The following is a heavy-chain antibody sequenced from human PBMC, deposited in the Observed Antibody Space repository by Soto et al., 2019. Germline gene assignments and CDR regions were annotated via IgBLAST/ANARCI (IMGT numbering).Heavy chain of an antibody. CDR2: IWYDGSNK. CDR3: ATGGMTTVTTTI. J-gene: IGHJ3*02. CDR1: GFTFSSYG. D-gene: IGHD4-17*01. V-gene: IGHV3-33*01. Sequence: QVQLVESGGGVVQPGRSLRLSCAASGFTFSSYGMHWVRQAPGKGLEWVAVIWYDGSNKYYADSVKGRFTISRDNSKNTLYLQMNSLRAEDTAVYYCATGGMTTVTTTIWGQGTMVTVSS.